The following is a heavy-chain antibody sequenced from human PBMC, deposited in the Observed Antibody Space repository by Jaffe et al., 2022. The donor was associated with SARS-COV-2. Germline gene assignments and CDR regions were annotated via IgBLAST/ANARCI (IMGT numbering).Heavy chain of an antibody. Sequence: EVQLVESGGDLVQPGGSLRLSCAASGFTFSSYAMSWVRQAPGKGLEWVSAVSGSGDSTYYADSVKGRFTISRDNSKNTLYLQMNSLRAEDTAVYYCAKDFGGRIAAGGNFDYWGQGALVTVSS. J-gene: IGHJ4*02. V-gene: IGHV3-23*04. CDR3: AKDFGGRIAAGGNFDY. D-gene: IGHD6-13*01. CDR1: GFTFSSYA. CDR2: VSGSGDST.